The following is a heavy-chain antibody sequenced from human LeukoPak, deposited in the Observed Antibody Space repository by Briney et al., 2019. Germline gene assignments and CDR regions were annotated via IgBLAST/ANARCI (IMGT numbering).Heavy chain of an antibody. V-gene: IGHV4-39*01. J-gene: IGHJ1*01. Sequence: KPSETLSLTCTVSGDSITTTDHYWGWLRQSPEKGLEWIGNIYYSGITDNNPSLKSRVTMSVDTSKNQFSLKLRSVTPADTAVYYCAIMDSWPPPKAAPSGRGSRSLDFQHWGQGTLVTVSS. CDR2: IYYSGIT. D-gene: IGHD1-26*01. CDR1: GDSITTTDHY. CDR3: AIMDSWPPPKAAPSGRGSRSLDFQH.